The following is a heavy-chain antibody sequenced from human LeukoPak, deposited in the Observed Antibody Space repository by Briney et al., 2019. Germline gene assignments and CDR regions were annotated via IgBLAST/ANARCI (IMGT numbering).Heavy chain of an antibody. D-gene: IGHD3-10*01. J-gene: IGHJ4*02. CDR1: GGTFSNYA. Sequence: GASVKVSCKASGGTFSNYAISWVRQAPGQGLEWMGGIIPIFGTANYAQKFQGRVTITADESTSTAYMELSSLRSEDTAVYYCARGLVRGVIITYFDYWGQGTLVTVSS. CDR2: IIPIFGTA. CDR3: ARGLVRGVIITYFDY. V-gene: IGHV1-69*13.